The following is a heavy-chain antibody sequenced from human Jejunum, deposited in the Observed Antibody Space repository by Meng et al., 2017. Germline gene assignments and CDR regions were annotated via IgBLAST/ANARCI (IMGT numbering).Heavy chain of an antibody. D-gene: IGHD6-13*01. CDR1: GGSITSSNW. J-gene: IGHJ4*02. V-gene: IGHV4-4*02. Sequence: QWRLRGSGPGLVKPSGTLPPTCAVSGGSITSSNWWSWVRQPPGKGLEWIGEIFHSGSTNYNPPLKSRVTISVDKSKNQFSLKVTSVTAADTATYYCARFDISTAGRGDYWGQGILVTVSS. CDR2: IFHSGST. CDR3: ARFDISTAGRGDY.